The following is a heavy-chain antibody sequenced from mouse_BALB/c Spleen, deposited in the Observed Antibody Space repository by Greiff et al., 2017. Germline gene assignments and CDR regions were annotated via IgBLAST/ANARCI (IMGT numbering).Heavy chain of an antibody. Sequence: DVKLVESGGGLVKPGGSLKLSCAASGFTFSSYAMSWVRQTPEKRLEWVASISSGGSTYYPDSVKGRFTISRDNARNILYLQMSSLRSEDTAMYYCARMGDYYGSSYPFAYWGQGTLVTVSA. D-gene: IGHD1-1*01. CDR1: GFTFSSYA. CDR2: ISSGGST. J-gene: IGHJ3*01. V-gene: IGHV5-6-5*01. CDR3: ARMGDYYGSSYPFAY.